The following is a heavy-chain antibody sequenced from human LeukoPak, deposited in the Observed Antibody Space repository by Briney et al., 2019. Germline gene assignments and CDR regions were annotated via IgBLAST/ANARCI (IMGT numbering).Heavy chain of an antibody. CDR2: IFHSGRT. D-gene: IGHD6-19*01. V-gene: IGHV4-59*08. CDR3: ARRQGSGWYDYFDY. CDR1: GHSISSHY. Sequence: SETLSLTCTVSGHSISSHYWSWLRQPPGQGLEWIGYIFHSGRTDYNPSLESRVTMSLDTPKNQVSLKLRSVTVADTAVYYCARRQGSGWYDYFDYWGQGILVTVSS. J-gene: IGHJ4*02.